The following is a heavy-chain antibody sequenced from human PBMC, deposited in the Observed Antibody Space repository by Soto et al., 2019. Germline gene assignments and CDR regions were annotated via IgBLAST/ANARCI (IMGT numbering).Heavy chain of an antibody. CDR3: GRAFDRSGLY. V-gene: IGHV1-46*01. D-gene: IGHD3-22*01. J-gene: IGHJ4*02. CDR2: INPSGGAT. CDR1: GYTFRNYY. Sequence: ASGKVSCKASGYTFRNYYIHWVRQAPGQGLEWMGLINPSGGATSYSQRFQGRVTITKDSSTSTVYMELSSLGSEDTAVYYCGRAFDRSGLYWGQGTLVTVSS.